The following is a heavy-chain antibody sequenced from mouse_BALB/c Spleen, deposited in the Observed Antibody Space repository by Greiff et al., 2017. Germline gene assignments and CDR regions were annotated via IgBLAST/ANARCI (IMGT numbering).Heavy chain of an antibody. V-gene: IGHV3-2*02. CDR3: ARNWDGDWYFDV. J-gene: IGHJ1*01. Sequence: EVQGVESGPGLVKPSQSLSLTCTVTGYSITSDYAWNWIRQFPGNKLEWMGYISYSGSTSYNPSLKSRISITRDTSKNQFFLQLNSVTTEDTATYYCARNWDGDWYFDVWGAGTTVTVSS. CDR2: ISYSGST. D-gene: IGHD4-1*01. CDR1: GYSITSDYA.